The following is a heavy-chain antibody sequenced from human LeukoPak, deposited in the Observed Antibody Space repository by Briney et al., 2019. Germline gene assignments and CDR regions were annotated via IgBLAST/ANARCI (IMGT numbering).Heavy chain of an antibody. V-gene: IGHV3-74*01. CDR2: INNGGSTT. J-gene: IGHJ4*02. CDR3: AKDRSGYCSGGSCYY. CDR1: GFTFSSYW. D-gene: IGHD2-15*01. Sequence: GGSLRLSCAASGFTFSSYWMHWVRQAPGKGLVWVSAINNGGSTTAYADSVKGRFTISRDNSKNTLYLQMNSLRAEDTAVYYCAKDRSGYCSGGSCYYWGQGTLVTVSS.